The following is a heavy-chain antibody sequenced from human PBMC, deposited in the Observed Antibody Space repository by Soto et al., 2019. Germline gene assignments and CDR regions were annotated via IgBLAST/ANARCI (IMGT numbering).Heavy chain of an antibody. D-gene: IGHD3-22*01. CDR1: GFTFRSYA. V-gene: IGHV3-23*01. CDR2: ISAGGGST. CDR3: ARDMTFTTGTVASDM. J-gene: IGHJ3*02. Sequence: EVQLLESGGGLVQPGGSLRISCAASGFTFRSYAMRWVRQAPGMGLECVSAISAGGGSTNYADSVKGRFTVSRDNSKNTLYLQMNSLRADDTAVYYCARDMTFTTGTVASDMWGQGTMVTVSS.